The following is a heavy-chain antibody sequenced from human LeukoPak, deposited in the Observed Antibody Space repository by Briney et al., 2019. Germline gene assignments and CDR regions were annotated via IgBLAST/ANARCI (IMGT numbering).Heavy chain of an antibody. V-gene: IGHV1-46*01. CDR1: GYTFTSYY. J-gene: IGHJ4*02. CDR3: ARDSSGWARFDY. Sequence: ASVTVSCTASGYTFTSYYMHWVRQAPGQGLEWMGIINPSGGSTSYAQKFQGRVTMTRDTSTSTVYMELSSLRSEDTAVYYCARDSSGWARFDYWGQGTLVTVSS. D-gene: IGHD6-19*01. CDR2: INPSGGST.